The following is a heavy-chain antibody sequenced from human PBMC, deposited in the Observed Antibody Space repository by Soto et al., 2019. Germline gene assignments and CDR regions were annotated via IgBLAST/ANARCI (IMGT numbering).Heavy chain of an antibody. CDR3: ARGAGGYYYMDV. V-gene: IGHV3-74*01. D-gene: IGHD3-10*01. J-gene: IGHJ6*03. CDR2: LYIDGSRT. CDR1: GFTFSSYW. Sequence: EVQLVESGGGLVQPGGSLRLSCAASGFTFSSYWMHWVRQVPGKGLVWVSRLYIDGSRTSYADSVKGRFTISRDNAKNTLYLQMNSLRAEDTAVYYCARGAGGYYYMDVWGKGPRSPSP.